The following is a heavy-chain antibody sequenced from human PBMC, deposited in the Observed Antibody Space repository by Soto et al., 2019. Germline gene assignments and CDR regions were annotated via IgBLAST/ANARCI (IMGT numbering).Heavy chain of an antibody. V-gene: IGHV3-66*01. CDR2: IXSGGSX. J-gene: IGHJ4*02. CDR3: ASIQWGSSSHIDY. D-gene: IGHD6-13*01. CDR1: RFTVTSNY. Sequence: XXSLRLSCAASRFTVTSNYMSWVRQAPGKGLEWVSVIXSGGSXYYADHVKGRXXIYGDNSXXKLYIQMNSLRAEDTAVYYCASIQWGSSSHIDYWGQETLVTVSS.